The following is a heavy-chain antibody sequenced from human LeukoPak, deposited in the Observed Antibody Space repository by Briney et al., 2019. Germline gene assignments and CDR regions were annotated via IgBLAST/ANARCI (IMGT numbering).Heavy chain of an antibody. J-gene: IGHJ4*02. D-gene: IGHD4-17*01. Sequence: GGSLRLSCAASGFTFSSHSMNWVRQAPGKELEWLSYISSSSSTIYYADSVRGRSAISRDNAKNSLHLQMNSLRAEDTAVYYCARDVYSRTLTTIPYYFDYWGQGTLVTVSS. CDR1: GFTFSSHS. V-gene: IGHV3-48*04. CDR3: ARDVYSRTLTTIPYYFDY. CDR2: ISSSSSTI.